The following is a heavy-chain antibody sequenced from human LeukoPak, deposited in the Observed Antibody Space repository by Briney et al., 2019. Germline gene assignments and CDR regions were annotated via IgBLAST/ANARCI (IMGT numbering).Heavy chain of an antibody. CDR3: AKDQYYGSGYAFDI. J-gene: IGHJ3*02. CDR2: IYSGGST. V-gene: IGHV3-53*01. Sequence: GGSLRLSCAASGFTVSSSYMSWVRQAPGKGLEWVSLIYSGGSTYYADSVKGRFTISRDNSKNTLYLQMNSLRAGDTAVYYCAKDQYYGSGYAFDIWGQGTMVTVSS. CDR1: GFTVSSSY. D-gene: IGHD3-10*01.